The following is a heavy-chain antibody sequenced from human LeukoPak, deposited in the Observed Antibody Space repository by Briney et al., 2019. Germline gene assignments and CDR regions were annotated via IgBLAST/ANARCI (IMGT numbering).Heavy chain of an antibody. Sequence: ASVKVSCKASGYTFTSYGISWVRQAPGQGLEWMGWISAYNGNTNYAQKLQGRVTMTTDTSTSTAYMELRSLRSDDTAVYYCARVGDCSSTSCYELLRLLSGYDYTGIDYWGQGTLVTVSS. V-gene: IGHV1-18*01. D-gene: IGHD2-2*01. J-gene: IGHJ4*02. CDR2: ISAYNGNT. CDR3: ARVGDCSSTSCYELLRLLSGYDYTGIDY. CDR1: GYTFTSYG.